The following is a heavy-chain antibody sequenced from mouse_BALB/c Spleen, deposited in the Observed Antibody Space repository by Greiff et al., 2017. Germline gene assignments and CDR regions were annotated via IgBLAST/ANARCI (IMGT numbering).Heavy chain of an antibody. CDR1: GYTFTSYW. Sequence: QVQLQQPGAELVKPGASVKLSCKASGYTFTSYWLPWVQQRPGQGLEWIGEIDPSDSYTNYNQKFKGKATLTVDKSSSTAYMQLSSLTSEDSAVYYCARWLLRDYAMDYWGQGTSVTVSS. CDR3: ARWLLRDYAMDY. J-gene: IGHJ4*01. CDR2: IDPSDSYT. V-gene: IGHV1-69*02. D-gene: IGHD2-3*01.